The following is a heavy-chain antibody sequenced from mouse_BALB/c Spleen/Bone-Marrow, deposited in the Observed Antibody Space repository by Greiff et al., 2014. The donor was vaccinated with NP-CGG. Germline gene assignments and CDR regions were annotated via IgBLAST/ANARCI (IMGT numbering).Heavy chain of an antibody. CDR3: ARITTATGAMDY. J-gene: IGHJ4*01. CDR2: IWADGST. Sequence: VKLMESGPGLVAPSQSLSITCPVSGFSLTNYGVHWVRQPPGKGLEWLGVIWADGSTNYNSALMSRLSISKDNSKSQVFFKMNSLQTDDTAMYYCARITTATGAMDYWGQGTSVTVSS. CDR1: GFSLTNYG. V-gene: IGHV2-9*02. D-gene: IGHD1-2*01.